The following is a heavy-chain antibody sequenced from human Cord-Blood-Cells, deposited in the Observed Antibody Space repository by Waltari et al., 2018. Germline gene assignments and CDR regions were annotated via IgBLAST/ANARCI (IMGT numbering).Heavy chain of an antibody. CDR2: IYYMGST. D-gene: IGHD6-13*01. J-gene: IGHJ3*02. V-gene: IGHV4-31*03. CDR3: AREVAADAFDI. CDR1: GGSIRSGGYY. Sequence: QVQLQESGPGLVKPSQTLSLTCTVSGGSIRSGGYYWSWIRQHPGKGLEWIGYIYYMGSTYYNPSRKSRVTVSVVTSKTQFSLKLSSVTAADTAVYYCAREVAADAFDIWGQGTMVTVSS.